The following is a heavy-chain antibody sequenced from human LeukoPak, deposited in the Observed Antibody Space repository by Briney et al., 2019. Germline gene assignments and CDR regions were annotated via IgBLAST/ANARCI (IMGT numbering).Heavy chain of an antibody. D-gene: IGHD2-2*01. CDR3: ARGQYCSSTSCPRAYFQH. J-gene: IGHJ1*01. CDR1: GGTFSSYA. CDR2: IIPIFGTA. Sequence: ASVNVSCKASGGTFSSYAISWVRQAPGQGLEWMGGIIPIFGTANYAQKFQGRVTITADESTSTAYMELSSLRSEDTAVYYCARGQYCSSTSCPRAYFQHWGQGTLVTVSS. V-gene: IGHV1-69*13.